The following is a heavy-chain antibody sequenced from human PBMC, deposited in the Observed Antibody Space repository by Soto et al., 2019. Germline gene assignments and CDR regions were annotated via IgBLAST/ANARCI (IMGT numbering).Heavy chain of an antibody. CDR3: ARDPRSAYCHDR. J-gene: IGHJ5*02. CDR2: IYYTGNT. CDR1: GGSVSSGSYY. D-gene: IGHD3-3*01. V-gene: IGHV4-31*03. Sequence: SETLSLTCTVSGGSVSSGSYYWSWIRQHPGRGLEWIGYIYYTGNTYYNPSLKSRLAISVDTSKNQFSLKLTSVTAADTAVYYCARDPRSAYCHDRLGQGALVTVSS.